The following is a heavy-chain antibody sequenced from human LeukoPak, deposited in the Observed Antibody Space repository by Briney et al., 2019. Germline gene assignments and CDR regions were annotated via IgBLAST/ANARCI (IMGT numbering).Heavy chain of an antibody. CDR3: AREYSGSDY. CDR1: GDPISIYSDYTNYK. CDR2: VYYSGST. Sequence: SETLSLTCTVSGDPISIYSDYTNYKWTWIRQPPGKGLEWIGYVYYSGSTNYNPSLKSRVTISVDTSKNQFSLKLTSVTAADTAVYYCAREYSGSDYWGQGTLVTVSS. V-gene: IGHV4-61*01. D-gene: IGHD5-12*01. J-gene: IGHJ4*02.